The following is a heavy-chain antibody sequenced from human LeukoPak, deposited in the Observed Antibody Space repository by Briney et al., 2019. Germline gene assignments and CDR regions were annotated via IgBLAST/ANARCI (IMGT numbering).Heavy chain of an antibody. CDR1: GGSISSSSYY. CDR2: IYYSGST. CDR3: VGRDDYYGSGSFDY. V-gene: IGHV4-39*07. J-gene: IGHJ4*02. D-gene: IGHD3-10*01. Sequence: SETLSLTCTVSGGSISSSSYYWGWIRQPPGKGLEWIGSIYYSGSTYYNPSLKSRVTISVDTSKNQFSLKLSSVTAADTAVYYCVGRDDYYGSGSFDYWGQGTLVTVSS.